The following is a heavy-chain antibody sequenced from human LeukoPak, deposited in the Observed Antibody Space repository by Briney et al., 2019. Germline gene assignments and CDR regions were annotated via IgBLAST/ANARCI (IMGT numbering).Heavy chain of an antibody. Sequence: GGALRLSCAASGFTLHDHGMSRVRQAPRTGLEWASGVCWDGGSKGYADSVKRLFTIPRDNGKNSLNLQIKSLRAEATALYYCARDDYYYGAGIRMGMDVWGQGTTVTVSS. D-gene: IGHD3-10*01. CDR1: GFTLHDHG. CDR3: ARDDYYYGAGIRMGMDV. CDR2: VCWDGGSK. V-gene: IGHV3-20*04. J-gene: IGHJ6*02.